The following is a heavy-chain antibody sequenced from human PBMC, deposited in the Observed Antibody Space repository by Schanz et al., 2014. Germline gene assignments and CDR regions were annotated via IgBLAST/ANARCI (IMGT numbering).Heavy chain of an antibody. Sequence: EVQLLESGGGLVQPGGSLRLSCAASGITFSSHSFNWVRQAPGKGLEYVSAISHDGYSTYYADSVKGRFTISRDNSKNTLYLQMSSLTTEDTAVYFCVKDAPYPFDLWGRGTLITVSS. V-gene: IGHV3-64D*06. J-gene: IGHJ2*01. CDR1: GITFSSHS. CDR3: VKDAPYPFDL. CDR2: ISHDGYST.